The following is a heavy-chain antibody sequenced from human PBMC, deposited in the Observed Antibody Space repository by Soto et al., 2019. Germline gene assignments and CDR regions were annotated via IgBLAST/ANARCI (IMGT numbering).Heavy chain of an antibody. CDR3: ARVDIVLMVYADAFDI. CDR1: GYSFTSYW. CDR2: IYPGDSDT. J-gene: IGHJ3*02. Sequence: GESLKISCKGSGYSFTSYWIGWVRQMPGKGLEWMGIIYPGDSDTRYSPSFQGQVTISADKSISTAYLQWSSLKASDTAMYYCARVDIVLMVYADAFDIWGQGTMVTV. V-gene: IGHV5-51*01. D-gene: IGHD2-8*01.